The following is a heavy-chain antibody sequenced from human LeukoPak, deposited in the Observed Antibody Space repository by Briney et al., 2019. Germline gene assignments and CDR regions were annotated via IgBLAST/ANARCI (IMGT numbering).Heavy chain of an antibody. Sequence: ASVKVSCKASGYTFTSYYIDWVRQALGQGLEWMGIINPSGGSTSYAQKFQGRVTMTRDTSTSTVYMELSSLRSEDTAVYYCARGVDWNDGWFDPWGQGTLVTVSS. CDR1: GYTFTSYY. V-gene: IGHV1-46*01. CDR3: ARGVDWNDGWFDP. D-gene: IGHD1-1*01. J-gene: IGHJ5*02. CDR2: INPSGGST.